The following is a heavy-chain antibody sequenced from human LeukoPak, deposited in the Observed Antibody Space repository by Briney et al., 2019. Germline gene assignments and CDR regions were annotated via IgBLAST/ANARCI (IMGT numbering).Heavy chain of an antibody. J-gene: IGHJ4*02. D-gene: IGHD6-19*01. CDR3: ARSIAVAGTGIDY. CDR2: VYFSGST. V-gene: IGHV4-59*01. Sequence: SETLSLARTVSGGSIHGYYWSWIRQPPAKGLEWVGYVYFSGSTKYNPSLQSRLTVSVDTSKNQFSLKLSSVTAADTAVYYCARSIAVAGTGIDYWGQGTLVTVSS. CDR1: GGSIHGYY.